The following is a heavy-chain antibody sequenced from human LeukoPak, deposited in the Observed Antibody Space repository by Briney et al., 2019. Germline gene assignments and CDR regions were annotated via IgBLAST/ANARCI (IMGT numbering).Heavy chain of an antibody. D-gene: IGHD3-3*01. Sequence: GGSLRLSCAASGFTFSTYYMAWVRQAPGKGLEWVANIKQGGSEKYYGGSVKGRFTISRDNAKNSLYLQLNSLGVEDTAVYFCAGGFGFLIESWGQGALVTVSS. J-gene: IGHJ4*02. CDR1: GFTFSTYY. CDR3: AGGFGFLIES. CDR2: IKQGGSEK. V-gene: IGHV3-7*04.